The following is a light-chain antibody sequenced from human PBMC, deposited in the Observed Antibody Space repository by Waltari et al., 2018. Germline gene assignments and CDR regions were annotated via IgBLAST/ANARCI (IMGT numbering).Light chain of an antibody. J-gene: IGKJ1*01. CDR1: QSVSSSY. CDR3: QQYGTSPPT. V-gene: IGKV3-20*01. Sequence: EIVLTQSPGTLSLSPGEGATLSCRASQSVSSSYLGWYQQKPGQAPRPLIPATSSRATGIPDRFIGSGSGTDFTLTITRLEPEDFAVYYCQQYGTSPPTFGQGTKVEIE. CDR2: ATS.